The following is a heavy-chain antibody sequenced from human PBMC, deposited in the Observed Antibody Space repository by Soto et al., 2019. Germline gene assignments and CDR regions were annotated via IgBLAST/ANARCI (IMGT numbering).Heavy chain of an antibody. Sequence: PSETLSLTCTVSGGSISSGGYYWNWIRQDPGKGLEWIGYIYYIGSTYYNPSLKSRVTISLDTSKNQFSLKLTSVTAADTALYYCARGPAKIVVVTAQMGGEYFQHWGQGTLVTVSS. CDR3: ARGPAKIVVVTAQMGGEYFQH. CDR2: IYYIGST. V-gene: IGHV4-31*03. D-gene: IGHD2-21*02. CDR1: GGSISSGGYY. J-gene: IGHJ1*01.